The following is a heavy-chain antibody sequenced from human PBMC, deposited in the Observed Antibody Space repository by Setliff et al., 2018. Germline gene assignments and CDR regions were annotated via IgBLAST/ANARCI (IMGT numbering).Heavy chain of an antibody. CDR1: GGTFRTDG. D-gene: IGHD3-22*01. J-gene: IGHJ5*01. CDR2: IIPVLGTA. Sequence: GASVKVSCKASGGTFRTDGFNWVRQAPGQGLEWMGRIIPVLGTAKYAQEFQGRVTISADESTRTAYLDLRSLRFEDTAVYYCARDTRDKYDTSGYYLSLDSWGHGTLVT. V-gene: IGHV1-69*11. CDR3: ARDTRDKYDTSGYYLSLDS.